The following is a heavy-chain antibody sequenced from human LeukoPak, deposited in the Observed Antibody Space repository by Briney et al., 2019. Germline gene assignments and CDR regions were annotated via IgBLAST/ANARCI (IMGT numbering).Heavy chain of an antibody. CDR1: GGSFSGYY. V-gene: IGHV4-34*01. CDR3: ARGETHYYYMDV. Sequence: SETLSLTCAVYGGSFSGYYWSWIRQPPGKGLEWIGEINHSGSTNYNPSLKSRVTISVDTSKNQFSLKLSSVTAADTAVYYCARGETHYYYMDVWGKGTTVTVSS. CDR2: INHSGST. J-gene: IGHJ6*03.